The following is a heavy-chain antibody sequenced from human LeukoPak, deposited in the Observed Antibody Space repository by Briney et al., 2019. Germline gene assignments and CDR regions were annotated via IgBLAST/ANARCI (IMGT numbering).Heavy chain of an antibody. CDR1: GGSISSYY. D-gene: IGHD1-26*01. J-gene: IGHJ4*02. CDR2: IYYSGST. Sequence: PSETLSLTCTVSGGSISSYYWSWIRQPPGKGLEWIWYIYYSGSTNYNPSLKSRVTIFAATSKNQFSLKLSSVTAADTAVYYCARQSGRYSEYYFDYWGQGTLVTVSS. V-gene: IGHV4-59*08. CDR3: ARQSGRYSEYYFDY.